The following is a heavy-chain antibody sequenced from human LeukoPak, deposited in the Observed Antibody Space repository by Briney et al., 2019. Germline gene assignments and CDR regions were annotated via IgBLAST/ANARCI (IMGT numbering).Heavy chain of an antibody. Sequence: SETLSLTCAVYGGSFNGYYWSWIRQPPGKGLEWIGEINHSGSTNNNPSLKSRVTISVDTSKNQFSLKLSSVTAADTAVYYCARGFRRVDYWGQGTLVTVSS. J-gene: IGHJ4*02. CDR2: INHSGST. V-gene: IGHV4-34*01. CDR3: ARGFRRVDY. CDR1: GGSFNGYY.